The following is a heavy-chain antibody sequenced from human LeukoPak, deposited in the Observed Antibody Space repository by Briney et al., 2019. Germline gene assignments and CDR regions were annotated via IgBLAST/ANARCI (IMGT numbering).Heavy chain of an antibody. Sequence: PSQTLSLTCTVSGGSISSGGYYWSWIRQPAGKGLEWIGRIYTSGSTNYNPSLKSRVTISVDTSKNQFSLKLSSVTAADTAVYYCARTYYYDSSGYYSPKFDYWGQGTLVTVSS. CDR1: GGSISSGGYY. V-gene: IGHV4-61*02. J-gene: IGHJ4*02. CDR2: IYTSGST. CDR3: ARTYYYDSSGYYSPKFDY. D-gene: IGHD3-22*01.